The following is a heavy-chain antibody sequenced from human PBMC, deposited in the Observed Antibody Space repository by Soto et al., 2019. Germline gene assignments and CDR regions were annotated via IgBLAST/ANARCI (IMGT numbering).Heavy chain of an antibody. Sequence: SETLSLTCTVSGGSISSGGYYWSWIRQHPGKGLEWIGYIYYSGSTYYNPSLKSRVTISVDTSKNQFSLKLSSVTAADTAVYYCARESGGYDLGPDYWGQGTLVTVSS. D-gene: IGHD5-12*01. CDR3: ARESGGYDLGPDY. J-gene: IGHJ4*02. CDR1: GGSISSGGYY. CDR2: IYYSGST. V-gene: IGHV4-30-4*08.